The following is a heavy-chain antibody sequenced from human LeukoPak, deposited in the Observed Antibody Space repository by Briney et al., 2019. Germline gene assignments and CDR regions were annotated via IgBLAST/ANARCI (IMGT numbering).Heavy chain of an antibody. D-gene: IGHD5-18*01. CDR1: GGSISSSSYY. CDR2: IYYSGST. J-gene: IGHJ4*02. V-gene: IGHV4-39*07. Sequence: SETLSLTCTVSGGSISSSSYYWGWIRQRPGKGLEWIGSIYYSGSTYYNPSLKSRVTISVDTSKNQFSLKLSSVTAADTAVYYCARVLDTAMVTGMIDYWGQGTLVTVSS. CDR3: ARVLDTAMVTGMIDY.